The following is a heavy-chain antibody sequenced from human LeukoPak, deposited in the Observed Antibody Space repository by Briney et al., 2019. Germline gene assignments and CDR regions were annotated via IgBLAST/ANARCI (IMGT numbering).Heavy chain of an antibody. D-gene: IGHD4-17*01. J-gene: IGHJ4*02. V-gene: IGHV1-8*01. Sequence: GASVKVSCKASGYTFINYDINWVRQAPGQGLEWMGWMTPKSGDTGYAQKFQGRVTMTEDTSTDTAYMEVNSLRSEDTAVYYCATDPPYDNYYGDFYFDYWGQGTLVTVSS. CDR1: GYTFINYD. CDR2: MTPKSGDT. CDR3: ATDPPYDNYYGDFYFDY.